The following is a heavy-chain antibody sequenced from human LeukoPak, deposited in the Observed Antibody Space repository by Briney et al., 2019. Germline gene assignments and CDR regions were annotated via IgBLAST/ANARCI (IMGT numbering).Heavy chain of an antibody. J-gene: IGHJ4*02. V-gene: IGHV4-34*01. Sequence: SETLSLTCAVYGGSFSGYYWSWIRQPPGKGLEWIGEINHSGSTNYNPSLKSRVTISVDTSKNQFSLELSSVTAADTAVYYCARSSYGLFYYWGQGTLVTVSS. CDR1: GGSFSGYY. CDR2: INHSGST. CDR3: ARSSYGLFYY. D-gene: IGHD5-18*01.